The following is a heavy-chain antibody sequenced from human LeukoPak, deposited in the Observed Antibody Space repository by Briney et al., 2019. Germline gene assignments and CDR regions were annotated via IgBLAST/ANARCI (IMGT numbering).Heavy chain of an antibody. D-gene: IGHD1/OR15-1a*01. J-gene: IGHJ4*02. Sequence: GASVKVSCKASGYTFTGYYLHWVRQAPGQGLEWMGWINPNSGGTNYAQKFQGRVTMTRETSISTAYMDLSRLRSDDTAVYYCARVAGNNQVVPTDFWGQGTLVTVSS. V-gene: IGHV1-2*02. CDR3: ARVAGNNQVVPTDF. CDR2: INPNSGGT. CDR1: GYTFTGYY.